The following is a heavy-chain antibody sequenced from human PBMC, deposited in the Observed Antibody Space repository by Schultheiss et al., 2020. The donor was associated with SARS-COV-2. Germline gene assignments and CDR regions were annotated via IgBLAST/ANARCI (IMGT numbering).Heavy chain of an antibody. CDR1: GFTFSSYS. D-gene: IGHD2-2*01. CDR3: ARDYCSITSCYDY. Sequence: GGSLRLSCAASGFTFSSYSMNWVRQAPGKGLEWVSSISSSSSYIYYADSVKGRFTISRDNAKNSLYLQMNSLRAEDTAVYYCARDYCSITSCYDYWGQGTLVTVSS. V-gene: IGHV3-21*01. CDR2: ISSSSSYI. J-gene: IGHJ4*02.